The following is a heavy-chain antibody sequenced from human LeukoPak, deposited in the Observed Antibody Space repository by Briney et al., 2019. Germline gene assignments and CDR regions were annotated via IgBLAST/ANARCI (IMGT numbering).Heavy chain of an antibody. J-gene: IGHJ4*02. V-gene: IGHV5-51*01. CDR1: GYSFSTYW. D-gene: IGHD3-10*01. CDR3: ARHRASGSGSYYIRYFDY. Sequence: GESLKISCKGSGYSFSTYWIGWGRQMPGKGLEGMGIIYPGDSDTSYSPSFQGQVTISADKSISTAYLQWSSLKASDSAMYYCARHRASGSGSYYIRYFDYWGQGTLVTVSS. CDR2: IYPGDSDT.